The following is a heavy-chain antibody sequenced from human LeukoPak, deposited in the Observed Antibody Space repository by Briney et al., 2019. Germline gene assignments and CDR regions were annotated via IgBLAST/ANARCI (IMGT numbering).Heavy chain of an antibody. D-gene: IGHD2-15*01. CDR2: ISGSGGST. V-gene: IGHV3-23*01. Sequence: GGTLTLSCTASGFTFTSYYLNWIRQPPGKGLEWVPDISGSGGSTYYADFVKGRFTISRDNSKSTLYLQMNNLRADDTAVYYCAKVLLRALDYMDVWGKGTTVTVSS. CDR3: AKVLLRALDYMDV. J-gene: IGHJ6*03. CDR1: GFTFTSYY.